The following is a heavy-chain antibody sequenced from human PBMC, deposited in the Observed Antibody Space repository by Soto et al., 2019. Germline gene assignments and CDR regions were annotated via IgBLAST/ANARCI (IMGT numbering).Heavy chain of an antibody. J-gene: IGHJ4*02. Sequence: VGSLRLSCAASGFSFSSRWMSWVRQAPGKGLEWVANIKQDGNDKRYVDSVKGRFTISRDNAKSSLYLQMNSLRAEETAVYYCIAEHESNVHCRDYLGQGTLATVSS. CDR3: IAEHESNVHCRDY. D-gene: IGHD1-1*01. V-gene: IGHV3-7*03. CDR1: GFSFSSRW. CDR2: IKQDGNDK.